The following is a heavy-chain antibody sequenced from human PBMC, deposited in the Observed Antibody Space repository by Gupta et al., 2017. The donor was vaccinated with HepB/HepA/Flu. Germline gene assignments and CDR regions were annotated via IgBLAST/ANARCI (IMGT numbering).Heavy chain of an antibody. CDR3: ARGSILRFLEWFPPASLRFDY. CDR2: INHSGST. CDR1: GGSFSGYY. V-gene: IGHV4-34*01. D-gene: IGHD3-3*01. Sequence: QVQLQQWGAGLLKPSETLSLTCAVYGGSFSGYYWSWIRQPPGKSLERIGEINHSGSTTYNPSLKSRVTISVDTSKSQFSLKLSSVTAADTAVYYCARGSILRFLEWFPPASLRFDYWGQGTLVTVSS. J-gene: IGHJ4*02.